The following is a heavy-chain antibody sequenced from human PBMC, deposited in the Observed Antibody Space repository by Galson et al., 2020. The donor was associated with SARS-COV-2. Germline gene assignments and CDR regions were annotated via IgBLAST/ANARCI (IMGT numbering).Heavy chain of an antibody. J-gene: IGHJ4*02. V-gene: IGHV3-30*02. CDR1: GFILSNHD. Sequence: GGSLRLSCAASGFILSNHDMHWVRQAPGKGLEWVASMRYDGSTQYYAASVKGRFTISRDSSKNTLYLQLNSLRPEDTAVYFCAGFLEWLLDDLGQGTLVTGSS. CDR3: AGFLEWLLDD. D-gene: IGHD3-3*01. CDR2: MRYDGSTQ.